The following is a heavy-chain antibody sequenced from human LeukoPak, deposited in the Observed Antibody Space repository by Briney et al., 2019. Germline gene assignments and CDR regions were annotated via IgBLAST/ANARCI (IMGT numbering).Heavy chain of an antibody. CDR2: FSSSDDAT. CDR3: AKGRHSSAWGDFDY. J-gene: IGHJ4*02. CDR1: EFTFSSYA. V-gene: IGHV3-23*01. Sequence: GGSLRLSCVSSEFTFSSYAMNWVRQAPGKGLEWVSSFSSSDDATYYADSVKGRFIISRDNSRNTLFLQMNSLRAEDTAVYYCAKGRHSSAWGDFDYWGQGTLVTVSS. D-gene: IGHD6-19*01.